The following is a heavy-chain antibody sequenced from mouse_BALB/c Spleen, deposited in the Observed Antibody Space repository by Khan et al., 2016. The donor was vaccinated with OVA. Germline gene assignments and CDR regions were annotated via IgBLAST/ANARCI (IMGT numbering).Heavy chain of an antibody. J-gene: IGHJ3*01. CDR1: GFSLTTYG. D-gene: IGHD1-1*01. Sequence: VQLKESGPGLVAPSQSLSITCTVSGFSLTTYGVHWVRQPPGKGLEWLGVIWAGGSTNYNSALMSILSISKENSQSQDFLKMNSLQTDDTAMYYCARAYYYGAWFAYWGQGTLVTVSA. CDR3: ARAYYYGAWFAY. CDR2: IWAGGST. V-gene: IGHV2-9*02.